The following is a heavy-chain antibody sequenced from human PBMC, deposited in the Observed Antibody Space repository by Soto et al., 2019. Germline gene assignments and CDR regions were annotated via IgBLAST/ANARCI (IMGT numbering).Heavy chain of an antibody. J-gene: IGHJ5*02. V-gene: IGHV3-23*01. D-gene: IGHD5-18*01. CDR1: GFTFSSYA. CDR2: ISGSGGST. Sequence: EVQLLESGGGLVQPGGSLRLSCAASGFTFSSYAMSWVRQAPGKGLEWVSAISGSGGSTYYADSVKGRFTIYRDNSKNTLYLQMNSMSAEAKAVYYCAKVPSVDTAPWGQGTLVTVSS. CDR3: AKVPSVDTAP.